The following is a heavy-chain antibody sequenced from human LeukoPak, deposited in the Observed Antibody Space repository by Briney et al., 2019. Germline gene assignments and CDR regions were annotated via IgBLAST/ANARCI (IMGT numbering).Heavy chain of an antibody. CDR1: RYTFTSYD. V-gene: IGHV1-8*01. CDR3: ARAPRFDWLPRLQYYFDY. D-gene: IGHD3-9*01. CDR2: MNPNSGNT. Sequence: ASVNVSCMGSRYTFTSYDINEVRQATGQGLEWMGWMNPNSGNTGYAQKFQGRVTMTRNTSISTAYMELSSLRSEDTAVYYCARAPRFDWLPRLQYYFDYWGQGTLVTVSS. J-gene: IGHJ4*02.